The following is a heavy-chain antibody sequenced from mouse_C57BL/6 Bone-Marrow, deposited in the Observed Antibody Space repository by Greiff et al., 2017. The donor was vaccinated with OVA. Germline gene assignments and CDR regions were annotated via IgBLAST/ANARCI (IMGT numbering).Heavy chain of an antibody. Sequence: QVQLQQPGAELVRPGSSVKLSCKASGYTFTSYWMDWVKQRPGQGLEWIGNIYPSDSETHYNQKFKDKATLTVDKSSSTAYMQLSSLTSEDSAVYYCARDSRYSVDYWGQGTSVTVSS. D-gene: IGHD6-1*01. CDR1: GYTFTSYW. V-gene: IGHV1-61*01. CDR2: IYPSDSET. J-gene: IGHJ4*01. CDR3: ARDSRYSVDY.